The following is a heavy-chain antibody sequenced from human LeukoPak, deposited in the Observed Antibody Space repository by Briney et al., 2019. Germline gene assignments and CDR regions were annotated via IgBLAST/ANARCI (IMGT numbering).Heavy chain of an antibody. CDR2: ISGSSSYI. CDR1: GFTFSSYS. V-gene: IGHV3-21*04. D-gene: IGHD3-22*01. CDR3: AKDLTYYYDSSGPYYFDY. J-gene: IGHJ4*02. Sequence: GGSLRLSCAASGFTFSSYSMNWVRQAPGKGLEWVSSISGSSSYINYADSVKGRFTISRDNIKNTLYLQMNSLRAEDTAVYYCAKDLTYYYDSSGPYYFDYWGQGTLVTVSS.